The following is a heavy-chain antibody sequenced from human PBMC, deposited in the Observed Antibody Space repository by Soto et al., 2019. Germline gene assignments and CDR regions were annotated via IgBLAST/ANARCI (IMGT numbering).Heavy chain of an antibody. CDR1: GFTFSSYW. D-gene: IGHD3-3*01. CDR3: ARDYIGNYDFWSGDLSRSGKDV. Sequence: GGSLRLSCAASGFTFSSYWMHWVRQAPGKGLVWVSRINSDGSSTSYADSVKDRFTISRDNAKNTLYLQMNSLRAEDTAVYYCARDYIGNYDFWSGDLSRSGKDVWSQGTTVTVSS. J-gene: IGHJ6*02. V-gene: IGHV3-74*01. CDR2: INSDGSST.